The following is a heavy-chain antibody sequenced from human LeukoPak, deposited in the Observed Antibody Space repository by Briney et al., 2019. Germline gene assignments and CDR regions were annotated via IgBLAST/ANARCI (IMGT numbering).Heavy chain of an antibody. Sequence: PSVKVSCKASGYTFTRYYMHWVRQPRAQGLECMGGIMPMLCTANYAQKFRGRVTITADKYTSTAYMELSSLRSEHTAVYYCAKRDCSGGSFYLLLPNDDFDIWGQGTMVTVSS. V-gene: IGHV1-69*06. CDR3: AKRDCSGGSFYLLLPNDDFDI. D-gene: IGHD2-15*01. CDR1: GYTFTRYY. CDR2: IMPMLCTA. J-gene: IGHJ3*02.